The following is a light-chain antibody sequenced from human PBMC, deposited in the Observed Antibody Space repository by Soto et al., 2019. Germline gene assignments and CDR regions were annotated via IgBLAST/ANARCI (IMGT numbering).Light chain of an antibody. CDR3: QHYNCYSEA. J-gene: IGKJ1*01. CDR1: QTISSW. CDR2: KAS. Sequence: DIQMTQSPSTLSGSVGDRVTITCRASQTISSWLAWYQQKPGKAPKXLIYKASTLKSGVPSRFSGSGSGTEGTITISSLQPDDCETYYCQHYNCYSEAFGQGTKVDIK. V-gene: IGKV1-5*03.